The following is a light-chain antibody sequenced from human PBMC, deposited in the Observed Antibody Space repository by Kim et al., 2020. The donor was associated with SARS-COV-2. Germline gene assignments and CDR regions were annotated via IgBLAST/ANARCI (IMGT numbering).Light chain of an antibody. J-gene: IGLJ2*01. Sequence: GQSVTISCTGTSSDIGAYDYVSWFQQNPGKAPKLIIFDVTKRPSGVPDRFSGSKSGNTASLTIAGLQADDETDYYCCSYAGSYTLIFGGGTKLTVL. CDR3: CSYAGSYTLI. V-gene: IGLV2-11*01. CDR2: DVT. CDR1: SSDIGAYDY.